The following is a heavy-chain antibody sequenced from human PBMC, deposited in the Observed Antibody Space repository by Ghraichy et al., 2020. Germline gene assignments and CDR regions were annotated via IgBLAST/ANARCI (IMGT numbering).Heavy chain of an antibody. CDR1: GFTFSSYS. J-gene: IGHJ3*02. CDR3: AGYCSSTSCLGSNAFDI. Sequence: GGSLRLSCAASGFTFSSYSMNWVRQAPGKGLEWVSSISSSSSYIYYADSVKGRFTISRDNAKNSLYLQMNSLRAEDTAVYYCAGYCSSTSCLGSNAFDIWGQGTMVTVSS. V-gene: IGHV3-21*01. D-gene: IGHD2-2*01. CDR2: ISSSSSYI.